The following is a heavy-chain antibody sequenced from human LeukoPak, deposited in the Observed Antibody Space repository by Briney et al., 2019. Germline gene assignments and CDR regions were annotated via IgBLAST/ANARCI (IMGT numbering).Heavy chain of an antibody. CDR2: IIPIFGTA. J-gene: IGHJ4*02. V-gene: IGHV1-69*13. CDR3: AREDFWSGSVRNHVFDY. D-gene: IGHD3-3*01. Sequence: SVKVSCKSSGGTFSSYAITWVRQAPGQGLEWMGGIIPIFGTAKYAQKFQGRVTIIADESTSIAYMELSSLRSEDTAVYYCAREDFWSGSVRNHVFDYWGQGTLITVSS. CDR1: GGTFSSYA.